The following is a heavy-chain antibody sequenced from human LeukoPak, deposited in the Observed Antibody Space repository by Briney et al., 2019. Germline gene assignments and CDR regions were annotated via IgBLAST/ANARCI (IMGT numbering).Heavy chain of an antibody. V-gene: IGHV3-53*01. CDR1: GLTVSSNC. D-gene: IGHD3-22*01. Sequence: GSLRLSCAASGLTVSSNCMSWVRQAPGKGLEWVSFIYSGGNTYYADSVKGRFTISRDNSKNTVHLQMNSLRAEDTAMYHCARRAGDYSHPYDYWGQGTLVTVSS. J-gene: IGHJ4*02. CDR2: IYSGGNT. CDR3: ARRAGDYSHPYDY.